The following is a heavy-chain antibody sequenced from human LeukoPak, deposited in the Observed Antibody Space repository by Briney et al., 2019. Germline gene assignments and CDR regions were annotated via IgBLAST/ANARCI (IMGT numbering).Heavy chain of an antibody. Sequence: SETLSLTCTVSGGSISSGSYYWSWIRQPAGKGLEWIGRIYTSGSTNYNPSLKSRVTISVDTSKNQFSLKLSSVTAADTAVYYCAGGLIAVAGIYSDYWGQGTLVTVSS. CDR3: AGGLIAVAGIYSDY. CDR1: GGSISSGSYY. CDR2: IYTSGST. D-gene: IGHD6-19*01. V-gene: IGHV4-61*02. J-gene: IGHJ4*02.